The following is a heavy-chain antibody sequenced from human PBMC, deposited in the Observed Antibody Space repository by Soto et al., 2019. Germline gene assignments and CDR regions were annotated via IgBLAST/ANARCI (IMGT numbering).Heavy chain of an antibody. CDR1: GGTFSSYT. V-gene: IGHV1-69*08. J-gene: IGHJ3*02. CDR2: IIPILGIA. CDR3: ARDRFYCSGGSCYSIDAFDI. D-gene: IGHD2-15*01. Sequence: QVQLVQSGAEVKKPGSSVKVSCKASGGTFSSYTISWVRQAPGQGLEWMGRIIPILGIANYAQKFQGRVTITANKSTSTAYMDLISLRSEDAAVYYCARDRFYCSGGSCYSIDAFDIWGQGTMVTVSS.